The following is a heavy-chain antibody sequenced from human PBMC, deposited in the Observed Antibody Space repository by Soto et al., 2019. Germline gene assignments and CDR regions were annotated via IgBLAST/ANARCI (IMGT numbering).Heavy chain of an antibody. CDR1: GXSLSSGSY. J-gene: IGHJ4*03. CDR2: IYHGGTT. Sequence: XTLSLTCTVSGXSLSSGSYGGWIRQPPGEGPEWIASIYHGGTTFYNPSLKSRISISVDTSKNQFSLRLTSLTAAYTATYYCARVHVMVVAGSTFDYWGPGTLGTVSS. D-gene: IGHD6-19*01. V-gene: IGHV4-38-2*02. CDR3: ARVHVMVVAGSTFDY.